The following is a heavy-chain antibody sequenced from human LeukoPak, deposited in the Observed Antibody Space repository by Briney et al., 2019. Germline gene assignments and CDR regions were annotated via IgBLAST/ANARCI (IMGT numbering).Heavy chain of an antibody. V-gene: IGHV1-18*01. Sequence: ASVKVSCKASGYTFTSYGISWVRQAPGQGLEWMGWISAYNGNTDYAQKLQGRVTMTTDTSTSTAYMELRSLRSDDTAVYYCARIPGRLRADYYYYYMDVWGKGTTVTVSS. CDR3: ARIPGRLRADYYYYYMDV. CDR1: GYTFTSYG. D-gene: IGHD5-12*01. J-gene: IGHJ6*03. CDR2: ISAYNGNT.